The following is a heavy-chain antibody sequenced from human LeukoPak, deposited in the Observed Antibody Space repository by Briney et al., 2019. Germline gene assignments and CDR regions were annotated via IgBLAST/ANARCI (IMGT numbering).Heavy chain of an antibody. D-gene: IGHD5-12*01. J-gene: IGHJ4*02. V-gene: IGHV3-48*03. CDR3: AREDIVATIGY. CDR1: GFTFSSYE. Sequence: PGGSLRLSCAASGFTFSSYEMNWVRQAPEKGLEWVSYITGSGSTIYYADSVKGRFTISRDNAKNSLYLQMNSLRAEDTAVYYCAREDIVATIGYWGQGTLVTVSS. CDR2: ITGSGSTI.